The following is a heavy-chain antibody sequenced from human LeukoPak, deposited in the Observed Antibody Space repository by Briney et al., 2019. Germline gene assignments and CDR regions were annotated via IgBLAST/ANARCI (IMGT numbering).Heavy chain of an antibody. D-gene: IGHD6-6*01. CDR3: ARAPTIAARSPNWFDP. CDR2: IYYSGST. J-gene: IGHJ5*02. CDR1: GGSISSYY. V-gene: IGHV4-59*01. Sequence: PSETLSPTCTVSGGSISSYYWSWIRQPPGKGLEWIGYIYYSGSTNYNPSLKSRVTISVDTSKNQFSLKLSSVTAADTAVYYCARAPTIAARSPNWFDPWGQGTLVTVSS.